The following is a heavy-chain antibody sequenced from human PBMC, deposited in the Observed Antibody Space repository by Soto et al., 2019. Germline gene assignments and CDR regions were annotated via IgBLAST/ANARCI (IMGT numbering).Heavy chain of an antibody. CDR3: AKDRWVWSSRENLFDS. V-gene: IGHV3-30*18. CDR2: ISYDGSDK. CDR1: GFSFSSHG. J-gene: IGHJ5*01. D-gene: IGHD2-21*01. Sequence: PGGSLRLSCAASGFSFSSHGMHWVRQAPGKGLEWVAVISYDGSDKYYADSVKGRFTMSRDNSKNTVYLQMNSLRVDDTAVYYCAKDRWVWSSRENLFDSWGQGTLVTVSS.